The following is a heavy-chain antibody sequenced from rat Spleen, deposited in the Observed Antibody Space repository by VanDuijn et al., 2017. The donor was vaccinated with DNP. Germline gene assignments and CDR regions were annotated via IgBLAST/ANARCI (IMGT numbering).Heavy chain of an antibody. V-gene: IGHV5-31*01. CDR3: ARGGLYYFDY. CDR1: GFTFSYYW. CDR2: ITSGSGTT. J-gene: IGHJ2*01. Sequence: EVQLVESGGDLVQPGRSLKLSCVASGFTFSYYWMAWIRQVPGKGLEWIASITSGSGTTSYPDSVKGRFTISRDNAKNTLYLQMNSLRSEDTATYYCARGGLYYFDYWGQGVMVTVSS. D-gene: IGHD4-1*01.